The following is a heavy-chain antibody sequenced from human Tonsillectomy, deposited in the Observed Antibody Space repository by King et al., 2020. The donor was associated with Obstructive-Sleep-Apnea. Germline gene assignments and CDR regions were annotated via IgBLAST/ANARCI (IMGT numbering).Heavy chain of an antibody. CDR3: TREGIGGIAVAGVNF. J-gene: IGHJ4*02. V-gene: IGHV3-49*03. Sequence: VQLVESGGGLVQPGRSLRLSCTASGFTFGDYAMSWFRQAPGKGLEGVGFIRSKAYGGTTEYAASVKGRFTISRDDSKSIAYLQMNSLKTEDTAVYYCTREGIGGIAVAGVNFWGQGTLVTVSS. D-gene: IGHD6-19*01. CDR1: GFTFGDYA. CDR2: IRSKAYGGTT.